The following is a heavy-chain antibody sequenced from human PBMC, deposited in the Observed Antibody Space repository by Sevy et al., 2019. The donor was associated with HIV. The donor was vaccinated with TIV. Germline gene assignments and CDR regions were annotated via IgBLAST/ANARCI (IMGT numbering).Heavy chain of an antibody. J-gene: IGHJ4*02. D-gene: IGHD4-17*01. CDR2: ISGSGGST. V-gene: IGHV3-23*01. CDR1: GFTFSSYA. Sequence: GGSLRLSCTASGFTFSSYAMSWVRQAPGKGLEWVSAISGSGGSTYYADSVKGRFTISRDNSKNTPYLQMNSLRAEDTAVYYCAKDPSYHDYGDYERDYWGQGTLVTVSS. CDR3: AKDPSYHDYGDYERDY.